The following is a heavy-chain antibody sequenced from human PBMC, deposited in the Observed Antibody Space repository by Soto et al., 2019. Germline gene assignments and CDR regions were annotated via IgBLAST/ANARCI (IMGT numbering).Heavy chain of an antibody. D-gene: IGHD3-9*01. CDR3: ARMGQYYDILTGYWGGYYFDY. Sequence: SGPTLVNPTQTLTLTCTFSGFSLSTSGMCVSWIRQPPGKALEWLARIDWDDDKYYSTSLKTRLTISKDTSKNQVVLTMTNMDPVDTATYYCARMGQYYDILTGYWGGYYFDYWGQGTLVTVSS. V-gene: IGHV2-70*11. J-gene: IGHJ4*02. CDR1: GFSLSTSGMC. CDR2: IDWDDDK.